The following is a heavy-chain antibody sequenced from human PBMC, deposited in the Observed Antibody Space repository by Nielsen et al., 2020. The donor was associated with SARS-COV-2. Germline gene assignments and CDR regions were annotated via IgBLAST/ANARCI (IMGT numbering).Heavy chain of an antibody. CDR1: GFTFSSYW. J-gene: IGHJ6*02. V-gene: IGHV3-21*01. Sequence: GESLKISCAASGFTFSSYWMSWVRQAPGKGLEWVSSISSSSNYIYYADSVKGRFTISRDNAKNSLYLQMNSLRAEDTAVYYCARGTLLVIQAYGMDVWGQGTTVTVSS. D-gene: IGHD1-14*01. CDR3: ARGTLLVIQAYGMDV. CDR2: ISSSSNYI.